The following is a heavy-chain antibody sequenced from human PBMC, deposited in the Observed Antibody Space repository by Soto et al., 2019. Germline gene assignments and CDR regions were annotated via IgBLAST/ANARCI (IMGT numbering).Heavy chain of an antibody. CDR2: IYYTGST. V-gene: IGHV4-61*01. CDR1: GGSVNSDNFY. D-gene: IGHD6-6*01. CDR3: AREFSNSPEAFVS. Sequence: QVHLQESGPGQVKPSETLSLICTVSGGSVNSDNFYWSWIRQPPGRGLEWIGYIYYTGSTNYNPSLKSRVTISIDTSRNQFSLKLSSVTAADTAVYYCAREFSNSPEAFVSWGQGSLVTVSS. J-gene: IGHJ4*02.